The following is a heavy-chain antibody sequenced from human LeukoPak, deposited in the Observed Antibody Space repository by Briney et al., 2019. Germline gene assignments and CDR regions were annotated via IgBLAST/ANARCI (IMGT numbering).Heavy chain of an antibody. V-gene: IGHV3-21*04. CDR2: ISSSSSYI. J-gene: IGHJ1*01. Sequence: PGGSLRLSCAASGFTFSSYSMNWVRQAPGKGLEWVSSISSSSSYIYYADSVKGRFTISRDNSKNTLYLQMNSLRAEDTAVYYCAKGADYVRAEYFQHWGQGTLVTVSS. CDR3: AKGADYVRAEYFQH. CDR1: GFTFSSYS. D-gene: IGHD4-17*01.